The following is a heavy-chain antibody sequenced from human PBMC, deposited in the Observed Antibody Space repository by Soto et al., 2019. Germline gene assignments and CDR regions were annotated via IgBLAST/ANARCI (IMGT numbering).Heavy chain of an antibody. V-gene: IGHV4-30-4*02. CDR3: ARDNGYSYGYTLDH. CDR1: GGSISSGDYY. J-gene: IGHJ4*02. CDR2: IYYSGST. Sequence: SETLSLTCTVSGGSISSGDYYWSWIRQPPGKGLEWIGYIYYSGSTYYNPSLKSRVTISVDTSKNQFSLKLSSVTAADTAVYYWARDNGYSYGYTLDHWGQGTLVTCSS. D-gene: IGHD5-18*01.